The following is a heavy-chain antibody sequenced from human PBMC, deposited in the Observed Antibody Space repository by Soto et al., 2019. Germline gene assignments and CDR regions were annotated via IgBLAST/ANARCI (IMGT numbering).Heavy chain of an antibody. CDR1: EYTFSSYW. CDR2: IYPGDAHT. D-gene: IGHD6-13*01. Sequence: GASLKISCTASEYTFSSYWIAWVRQMPGKGLECMGIIYPGDAHTKYSPSFQGQVTISADKPISTAYLQWSSLKASNTALYYCATSDRSNSFACFYYLGQGTTFTVSS. V-gene: IGHV5-51*04. J-gene: IGHJ4*01. CDR3: ATSDRSNSFACFYY.